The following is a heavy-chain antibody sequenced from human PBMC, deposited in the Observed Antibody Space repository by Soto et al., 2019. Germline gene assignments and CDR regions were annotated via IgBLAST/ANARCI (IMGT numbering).Heavy chain of an antibody. J-gene: IGHJ4*02. CDR1: GYTFTSSC. Sequence: GASVKVSCKASGYTFTSSCISWVRQAPGQGLEWMGWISAYNGNTNYAQKLQGRVTMTTDTSTSTAYMELRSLRSDDTAVYYCARGLTVEYSSSRSLDYWVQGTLVTVSS. CDR2: ISAYNGNT. CDR3: ARGLTVEYSSSRSLDY. D-gene: IGHD6-6*01. V-gene: IGHV1-18*04.